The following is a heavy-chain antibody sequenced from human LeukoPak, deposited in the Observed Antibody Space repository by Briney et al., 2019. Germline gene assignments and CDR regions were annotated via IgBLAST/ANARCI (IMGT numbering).Heavy chain of an antibody. Sequence: GGSLRLSCAASGFTFSNYSMTWVRQAPGKGLERVSSISGSDTSTYYADSVKGRFTISRGNSKNTLELQMDSLRAEDTAVYYCTKARSASSSSCYNYWGQGILVTVSS. CDR2: ISGSDTST. V-gene: IGHV3-23*01. D-gene: IGHD2-2*02. CDR3: TKARSASSSSCYNY. J-gene: IGHJ4*02. CDR1: GFTFSNYS.